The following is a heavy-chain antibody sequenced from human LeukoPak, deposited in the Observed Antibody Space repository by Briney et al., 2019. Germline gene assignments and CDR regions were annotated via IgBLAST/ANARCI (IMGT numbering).Heavy chain of an antibody. CDR2: LYYSGST. D-gene: IGHD2-21*01. CDR1: GGSISSYY. CDR3: ARATNCGGDCYFDG. V-gene: IGHV4-59*01. Sequence: SETLSLTCTVSGGSISSYYWSWIRQPPGKGLEWIAYLYYSGSTNYNPSLKSRVTMSVDTSKNQFSLKLSSVTAADTVVYYCARATNCGGDCYFDGWGQGTLVTVSS. J-gene: IGHJ5*02.